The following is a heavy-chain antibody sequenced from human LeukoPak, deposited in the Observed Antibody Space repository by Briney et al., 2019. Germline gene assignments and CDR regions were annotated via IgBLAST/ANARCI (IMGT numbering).Heavy chain of an antibody. J-gene: IGHJ4*02. CDR1: GFTFSNYW. V-gene: IGHV3-7*01. Sequence: GGSLRLSCAASGFTFSNYWMTWVRQAPGKGLEWVANIKQDGSEKNYMDSVKGRLSISRDNPKNSLHLQMNSLRAEDTAVYYCARGHDFAYWGQGTLVIVSS. D-gene: IGHD3-3*01. CDR3: ARGHDFAY. CDR2: IKQDGSEK.